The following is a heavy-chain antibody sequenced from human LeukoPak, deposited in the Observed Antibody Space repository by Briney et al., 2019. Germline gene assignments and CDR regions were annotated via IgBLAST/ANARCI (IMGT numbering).Heavy chain of an antibody. CDR1: DYSISSGYY. J-gene: IGHJ4*02. D-gene: IGHD6-19*01. CDR2: IYHSGST. V-gene: IGHV4-38-2*02. CDR3: ARDRKAVAGTDY. Sequence: SETLSLTCAVSDYSISSGYYWGWIRQPPGKGLEWIGSIYHSGSTYYNPSLKSRVTISVDTSKNQFSLKLNSVTAADTAVYYCARDRKAVAGTDYWAREPWSPSPQ.